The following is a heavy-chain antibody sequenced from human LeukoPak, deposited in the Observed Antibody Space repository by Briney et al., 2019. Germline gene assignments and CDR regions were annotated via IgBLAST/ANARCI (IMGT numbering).Heavy chain of an antibody. CDR1: GFTFSSYC. Sequence: GGSLRLSCAASGFTFSSYCMHWVRQAPGNGLEWVAFVRYDESNKQYADSVKGRFTICRDTSKNTLDLHLETLRADDTTVYYCVKDHSFWSDYPSGPFDYWGQGTLVTVSS. CDR3: VKDHSFWSDYPSGPFDY. D-gene: IGHD3-3*01. J-gene: IGHJ4*02. CDR2: VRYDESNK. V-gene: IGHV3-30*02.